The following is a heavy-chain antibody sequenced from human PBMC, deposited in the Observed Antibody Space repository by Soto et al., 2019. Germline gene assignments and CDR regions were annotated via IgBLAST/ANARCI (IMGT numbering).Heavy chain of an antibody. Sequence: QVQLQESGPGLVKPSQTLSLTCSVSGGSISSGYYYWSWIRQPPGKGLEWIGNIYYKGNPYYNPSLTSRLIISIDTSKNQSSLKVGSVTAADTAVYYCASSSLSGMDVWGQGTTVTVSS. J-gene: IGHJ6*02. V-gene: IGHV4-30-4*01. CDR1: GGSISSGYYY. CDR3: ASSSLSGMDV. D-gene: IGHD2-2*01. CDR2: IYYKGNP.